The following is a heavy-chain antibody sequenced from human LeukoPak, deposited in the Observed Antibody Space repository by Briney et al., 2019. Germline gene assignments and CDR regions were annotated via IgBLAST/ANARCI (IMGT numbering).Heavy chain of an antibody. CDR2: ISAYNGNT. D-gene: IGHD2-2*01. Sequence: ASVKVSCKASGYTFTSYGISWVRQAPGQGLEWMGWISAYNGNTNYAQKLQGRVTMTTDTSTSTAYMELRSLRSDDTAVYYCARDGNRDQLLLRVRDAFDIWGQGTMVTVSS. CDR1: GYTFTSYG. J-gene: IGHJ3*02. CDR3: ARDGNRDQLLLRVRDAFDI. V-gene: IGHV1-18*01.